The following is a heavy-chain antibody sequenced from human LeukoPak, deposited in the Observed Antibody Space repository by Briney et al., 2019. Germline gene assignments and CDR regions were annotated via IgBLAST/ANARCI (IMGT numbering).Heavy chain of an antibody. D-gene: IGHD4-17*01. V-gene: IGHV4-59*08. Sequence: SETLSLTCTVSGGSISSYYWSWIRQSPGKGLEWIGYIYYSGSTNYNPSLKSRVTISVDTSKNQFSLKLSSVTAADTAVYYCARGYGDYIFDYWGQGTLATVSS. J-gene: IGHJ4*02. CDR2: IYYSGST. CDR3: ARGYGDYIFDY. CDR1: GGSISSYY.